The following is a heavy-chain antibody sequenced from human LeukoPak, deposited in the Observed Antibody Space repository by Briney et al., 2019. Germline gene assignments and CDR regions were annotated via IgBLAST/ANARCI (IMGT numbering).Heavy chain of an antibody. J-gene: IGHJ5*02. V-gene: IGHV3-23*01. Sequence: GGSLRLSCVASGFTFSSTTMGWVRQAPGRGLEWVSSITAIDGRTYYADSVKGRFTISRDNSKNTMYLQMNSLRAEDTALYYCARDRSGSYPNWFDPWGQGTLVTVSS. CDR1: GFTFSSTT. CDR3: ARDRSGSYPNWFDP. CDR2: ITAIDGRT. D-gene: IGHD3-10*01.